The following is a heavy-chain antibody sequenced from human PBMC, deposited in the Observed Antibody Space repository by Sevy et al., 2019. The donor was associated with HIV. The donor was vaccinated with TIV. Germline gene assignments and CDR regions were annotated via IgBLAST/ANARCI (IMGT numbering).Heavy chain of an antibody. CDR3: AKYQTSKPYFDY. Sequence: GGSLRLSCAASGFTFSSYAMTCVRQAPGKGLEWVSTINDGGTGTLYADSVKGRFTISRDNSKNTLYLQMNSLRSEDTAVYYCAKYQTSKPYFDYWGQGTQVTVSS. J-gene: IGHJ4*02. CDR1: GFTFSSYA. V-gene: IGHV3-23*01. CDR2: INDGGTGT. D-gene: IGHD2-2*01.